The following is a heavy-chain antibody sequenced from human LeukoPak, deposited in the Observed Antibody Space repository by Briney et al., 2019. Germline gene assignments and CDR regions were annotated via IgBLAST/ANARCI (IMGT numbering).Heavy chain of an antibody. D-gene: IGHD3-22*01. V-gene: IGHV4-31*03. CDR3: ARVAGDSSGFYVDY. J-gene: IGHJ4*02. CDR1: GGSISSGGYY. Sequence: PSGTLSLTCTVSGGSISSGGYYWSWIRQHPGKGLEWIGYIYYSGSTYYNPSLKSRVTISVDTSKNQFSLKLSSVTAADTAVYYCARVAGDSSGFYVDYWGQGTLVTVSS. CDR2: IYYSGST.